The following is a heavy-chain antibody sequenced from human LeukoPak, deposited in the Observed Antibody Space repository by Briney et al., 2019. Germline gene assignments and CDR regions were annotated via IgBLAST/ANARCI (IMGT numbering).Heavy chain of an antibody. CDR2: INHSGST. D-gene: IGHD3-9*01. CDR3: ARGGYDILTGYYRLDY. Sequence: SETLSFTCAVYGGSFSGYYWGWIRPPPGKGLEWIGEINHSGSTNYNPSLKSRVTISVDTSKNQFSLKLSSVTAADTAVYYCARGGYDILTGYYRLDYWGQGTLVTVSS. J-gene: IGHJ4*02. V-gene: IGHV4-34*01. CDR1: GGSFSGYY.